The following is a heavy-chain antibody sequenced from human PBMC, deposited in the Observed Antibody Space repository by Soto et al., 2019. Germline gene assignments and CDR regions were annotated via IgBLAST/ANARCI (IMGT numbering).Heavy chain of an antibody. CDR2: INPSGGST. CDR1: GYTFTSYY. D-gene: IGHD3-3*01. Sequence: ASAKVSCKASGYTFTSYYMHWVRQAPGQGLEWMGIINPSGGSTSYAQKFQGRVTMTRDTSTSTVYMELSSLRSEDTAVYYCARDRVGTVLRFLEWSNKHWYDPWGPARLVTVS. J-gene: IGHJ5*02. CDR3: ARDRVGTVLRFLEWSNKHWYDP. V-gene: IGHV1-46*01.